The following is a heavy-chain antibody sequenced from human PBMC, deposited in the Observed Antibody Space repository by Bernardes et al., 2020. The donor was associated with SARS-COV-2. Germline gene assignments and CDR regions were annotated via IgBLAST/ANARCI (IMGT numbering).Heavy chain of an antibody. D-gene: IGHD7-27*01. V-gene: IGHV3-48*02. Sequence: GGSLRLSCAASGFTFSSYSMNWVRQAPGKGLEWVSYISSSSSTIYYADSVKGRFTISRDNAKNSLYLQMNSLRDEDTAVYYCARDMELGMGEYYYYGMDVWGQGTTVTVSS. CDR1: GFTFSSYS. CDR2: ISSSSSTI. J-gene: IGHJ6*02. CDR3: ARDMELGMGEYYYYGMDV.